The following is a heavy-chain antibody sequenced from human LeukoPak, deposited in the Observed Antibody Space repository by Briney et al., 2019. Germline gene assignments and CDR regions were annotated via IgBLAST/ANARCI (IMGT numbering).Heavy chain of an antibody. V-gene: IGHV1-2*02. D-gene: IGHD3-10*01. CDR2: INPNSGGT. Sequence: ASVKVSCKASGYTFTGYYMHWVRQAPGQGLEWMGWINPNSGGTNYAQKFQGRVTMTRDTSISTAYMELSRLRSDDTAVYYCAINHQFTYYYGSGSYGYFDYWGQGTPVTVSS. CDR1: GYTFTGYY. CDR3: AINHQFTYYYGSGSYGYFDY. J-gene: IGHJ4*02.